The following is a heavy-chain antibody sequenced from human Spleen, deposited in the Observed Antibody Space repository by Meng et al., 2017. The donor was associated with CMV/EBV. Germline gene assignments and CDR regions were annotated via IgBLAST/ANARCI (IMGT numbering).Heavy chain of an antibody. V-gene: IGHV3-7*01. D-gene: IGHD3-22*01. CDR2: IKHDGSAK. Sequence: GGSLRLSCTASGFTFSTYWMSWVRQAPGKGLEWVANIKHDGSAKYYGASVKGRFIISRDNAKNSLYLQMNSLSAEDTAVYYCAKDHINGYYPYWGQGTLVTVSS. J-gene: IGHJ4*02. CDR1: GFTFSTYW. CDR3: AKDHINGYYPY.